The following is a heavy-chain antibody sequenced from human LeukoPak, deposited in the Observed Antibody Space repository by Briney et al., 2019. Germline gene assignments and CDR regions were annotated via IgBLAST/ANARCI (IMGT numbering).Heavy chain of an antibody. D-gene: IGHD5-24*01. CDR2: IKPSGDNT. CDR3: ARVRDGYNDAYDF. CDR1: GYSFTSYN. V-gene: IGHV1-46*01. J-gene: IGHJ3*01. Sequence: GASVKLSCKTSGYSFTSYNLHWVRQAPGQRLEWMGIIKPSGDNTNNAQKFQGRVTMTSDTATSTVYMELSSLKSEDTAVYYCARVRDGYNDAYDFWGQGTMVTVTS.